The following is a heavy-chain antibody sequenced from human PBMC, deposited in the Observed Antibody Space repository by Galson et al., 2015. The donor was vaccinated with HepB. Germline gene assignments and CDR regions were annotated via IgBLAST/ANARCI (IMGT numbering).Heavy chain of an antibody. CDR1: GYTFTGYY. J-gene: IGHJ4*02. CDR3: GRGSLIRPRSVVEY. Sequence: SVKVSCKASGYTFTGYYMHWLRQAPGQGLECMGWINVTNGDTSYAPKFQGRITMTRDTSISTVYVELNMLRSDDTAMYYCGRGSLIRPRSVVEYWGQGALVTVSS. D-gene: IGHD2-8*01. V-gene: IGHV1-2*02. CDR2: INVTNGDT.